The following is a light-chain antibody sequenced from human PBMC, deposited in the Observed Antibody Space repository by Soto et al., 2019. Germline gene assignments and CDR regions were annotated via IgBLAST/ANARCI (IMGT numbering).Light chain of an antibody. V-gene: IGLV1-44*01. CDR3: AAWDDSLNRMV. CDR2: SDN. Sequence: QSVLTQPPSASGTPGQRVTISCSGSSSNIGRNTVNWYQQLPGTAPKLLIYSDNQRPSGVPDRFSVSKSGTSVSLAISGLQSDDEADYYCAAWDDSLNRMVFGGGTKVTVL. CDR1: SSNIGRNT. J-gene: IGLJ2*01.